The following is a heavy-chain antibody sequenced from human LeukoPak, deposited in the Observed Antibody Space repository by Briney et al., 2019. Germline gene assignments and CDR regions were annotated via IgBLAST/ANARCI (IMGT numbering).Heavy chain of an antibody. CDR1: GGSISSGGYY. V-gene: IGHV4-39*07. D-gene: IGHD2-2*01. CDR3: ARLTTPDIVVVPAAIDY. J-gene: IGHJ4*02. CDR2: IYYSGST. Sequence: SSETLSLTCTVSGGSISSGGYYWNWIRQTPGKGLEWIGSIYYSGSTYYNPSLKSRVTISVDTSKNQFSLKLSSVTAADTAVYYCARLTTPDIVVVPAAIDYWGQGTLVTVSS.